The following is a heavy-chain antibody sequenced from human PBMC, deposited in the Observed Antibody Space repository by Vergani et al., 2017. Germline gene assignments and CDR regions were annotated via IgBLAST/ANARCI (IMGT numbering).Heavy chain of an antibody. CDR2: IYHSGST. J-gene: IGHJ5*02. V-gene: IGHV4-38-2*01. CDR3: ARASYSSSWYFWFDP. Sequence: QVQLQESGPGLVKPSETLSLTCAVSGYSISSGYYWGWIRQPPGKGLEWIGYIYHSGSTYYNPSLKSRVTISVDRSKNQFSLKLSSVTAADTAVYYCARASYSSSWYFWFDPWGQGTLVTVSS. CDR1: GYSISSGYY. D-gene: IGHD6-13*01.